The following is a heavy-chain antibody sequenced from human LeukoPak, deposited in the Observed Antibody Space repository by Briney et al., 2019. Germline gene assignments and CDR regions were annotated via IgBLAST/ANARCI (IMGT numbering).Heavy chain of an antibody. V-gene: IGHV3-21*01. CDR1: GFTFSSYS. Sequence: TGGSLRLSCAASGFTFSSYSMNWVRQAPGKGLEWVSSISSSSSYIYYADSVKGRFTISRDNAKNSLYLQMNSLRAEDTAVYYCARGDFWSGYYRYFDYWGQGTLVTASS. CDR2: ISSSSSYI. J-gene: IGHJ4*02. CDR3: ARGDFWSGYYRYFDY. D-gene: IGHD3-3*01.